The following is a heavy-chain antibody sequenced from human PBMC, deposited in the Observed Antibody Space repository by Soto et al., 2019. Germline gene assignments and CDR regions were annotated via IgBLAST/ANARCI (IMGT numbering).Heavy chain of an antibody. CDR2: ICSTGTT. D-gene: IGHD1-1*01. Sequence: QLQLQESGPGLVKPSETLSLTCTVSGGSISDTSYYWGWVRQPPGKGLEWIGSICSTGTTYYIPSLKSRRTMSVDTYNNQFSLSLNSVTAADTALYFCARHRRETGTYAQPLDYWGQGTLVTVSS. J-gene: IGHJ4*02. CDR3: ARHRRETGTYAQPLDY. V-gene: IGHV4-39*01. CDR1: GGSISDTSYY.